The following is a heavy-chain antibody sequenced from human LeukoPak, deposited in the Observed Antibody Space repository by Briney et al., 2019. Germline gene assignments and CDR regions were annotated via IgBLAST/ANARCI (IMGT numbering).Heavy chain of an antibody. V-gene: IGHV3-23*01. CDR3: AKARLSTGWAYNDY. J-gene: IGHJ4*02. CDR1: GFTFTNYA. D-gene: IGHD6-19*01. CDR2: IVGSGGAT. Sequence: PGGSLRLSCAASGFTFTNYAMSWVRQAPGKGLEWASAIVGSGGATFYADSAKGRFTISRDNSKNTVFLQMNSLRAEDTAVYYCAKARLSTGWAYNDYWGPGTLVTVSS.